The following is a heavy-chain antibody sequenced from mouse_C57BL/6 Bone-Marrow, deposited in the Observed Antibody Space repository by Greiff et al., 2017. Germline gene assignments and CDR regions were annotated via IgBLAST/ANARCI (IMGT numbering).Heavy chain of an antibody. CDR3: ARKIYYGNPFDY. J-gene: IGHJ2*01. D-gene: IGHD2-1*01. V-gene: IGHV1-59*01. CDR2: IDPSDSYT. Sequence: VQLQQSGAELVRPGTSVKLSCKASGYTFTSYWMHWVKQRPGQGLEWIGVIDPSDSYTTYNQKFKGKATLTVDTSSSTAYMQLSSLTSEDSAVYYCARKIYYGNPFDYWGQGTTLTVSS. CDR1: GYTFTSYW.